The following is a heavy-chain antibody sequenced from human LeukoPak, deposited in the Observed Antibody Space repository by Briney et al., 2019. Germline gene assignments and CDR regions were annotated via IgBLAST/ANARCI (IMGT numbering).Heavy chain of an antibody. J-gene: IGHJ4*02. CDR1: GFTFSSYS. CDR3: ARHLSGVTGYTYGRGIDY. CDR2: ITRSSHYI. V-gene: IGHV3-21*01. Sequence: GSLRLSCAASGFTFSSYSMNWVRQAPGEGLEWVSCITRSSHYIYYADSVKGRFTISRDNAKNSLYLQMNSLRAEDTAVYYCARHLSGVTGYTYGRGIDYWGQGTLVTVSS. D-gene: IGHD5-18*01.